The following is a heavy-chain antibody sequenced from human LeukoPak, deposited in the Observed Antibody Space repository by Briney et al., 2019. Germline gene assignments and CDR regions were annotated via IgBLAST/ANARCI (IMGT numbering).Heavy chain of an antibody. Sequence: GGSLRLSCATSGFSFYNAWMNWVRQGPGKGLEWVSGISGSGGSTYYAVSVRGRFTISRDNSKNTLYLQINSLRAEDTAVYYCAKVDRRELGPYYFDYWGQGTLVTVSS. J-gene: IGHJ4*02. D-gene: IGHD3-16*02. V-gene: IGHV3-23*01. CDR2: ISGSGGST. CDR3: AKVDRRELGPYYFDY. CDR1: GFSFYNAW.